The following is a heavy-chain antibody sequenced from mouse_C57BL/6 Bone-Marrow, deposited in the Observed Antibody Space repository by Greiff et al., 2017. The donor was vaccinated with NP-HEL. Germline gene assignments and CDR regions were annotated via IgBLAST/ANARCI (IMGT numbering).Heavy chain of an antibody. CDR1: GYTFTGYW. CDR3: APLIYYDYWYFDD. D-gene: IGHD2-4*01. CDR2: ILPGSGST. J-gene: IGHJ1*03. Sequence: VQLVESGAELMKPGASVKLSCKATGYTFTGYWIEWVKQRPGHGLEWIGEILPGSGSTNYNEKFKGKATLTADTSSNTAYMQLSSLTTEDSAIYCCAPLIYYDYWYFDDWGTGTTLTVSS. V-gene: IGHV1-9*01.